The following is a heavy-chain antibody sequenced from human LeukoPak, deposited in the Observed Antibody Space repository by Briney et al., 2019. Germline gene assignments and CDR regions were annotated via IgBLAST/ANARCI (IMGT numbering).Heavy chain of an antibody. J-gene: IGHJ4*02. CDR1: GGSISSYY. D-gene: IGHD6-19*01. CDR3: ARHDGHSSGWYREYYFDY. V-gene: IGHV4-59*05. Sequence: SETLSLTCTVSGGSISSYYWSWIRQPPGKGLEWIGSIYYSGSTYYNPSLKSRVTISVDTSKNQFSLKLSSVTAADTAVYYCARHDGHSSGWYREYYFDYWGQGTLVTVSS. CDR2: IYYSGST.